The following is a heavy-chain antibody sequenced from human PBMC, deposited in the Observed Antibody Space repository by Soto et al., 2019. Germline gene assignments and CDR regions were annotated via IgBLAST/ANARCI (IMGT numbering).Heavy chain of an antibody. Sequence: SETLSLTCTVSGGSISSYYWSWIRQPPGKGLERIGYIYYSGSTNYNPSLKSRVTISVDTSKNQFSLKLSSVTAADTAVYYCARVIEDYYYDSSGYYPRLFDPWGQGTLVTVSS. CDR2: IYYSGST. CDR1: GGSISSYY. V-gene: IGHV4-59*01. D-gene: IGHD3-22*01. CDR3: ARVIEDYYYDSSGYYPRLFDP. J-gene: IGHJ5*02.